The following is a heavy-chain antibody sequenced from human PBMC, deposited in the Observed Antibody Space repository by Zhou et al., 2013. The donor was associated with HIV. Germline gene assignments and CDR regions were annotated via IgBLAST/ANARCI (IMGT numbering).Heavy chain of an antibody. CDR2: INPNSGDT. D-gene: IGHD2-2*01. V-gene: IGHV1-2*02. CDR3: ARLGPPCSTSTCYYHFDY. J-gene: IGHJ4*02. CDR1: GYTFTKNS. Sequence: QVQLVQSEAEVKKPGASVKVSCKTSGYTFTKNSFHWVRQGPGQGLEWLGWINPNSGDTLYAQKFRGRITLTTDTSINTAYMELRSLRSDDTALYYCARLGPPCSTSTCYYHFDYWGQGTVVTVSS.